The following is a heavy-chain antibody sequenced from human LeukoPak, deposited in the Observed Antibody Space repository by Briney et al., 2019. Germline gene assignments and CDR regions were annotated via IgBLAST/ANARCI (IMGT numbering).Heavy chain of an antibody. D-gene: IGHD2-2*01. CDR1: GGSFSGYY. V-gene: IGHV4-34*01. J-gene: IGHJ6*03. CDR3: AAACSSTSCYWYYYTDV. CDR2: INQSGST. Sequence: SETLSLTCAVYGGSFSGYYCSWIRQPPGKGLEWHGEINQSGSTNYNPSLKSRVTISVDTSKKQFSLRLSPVTAADTAVYYCAAACSSTSCYWYYYTDVWGKGTTVTVSS.